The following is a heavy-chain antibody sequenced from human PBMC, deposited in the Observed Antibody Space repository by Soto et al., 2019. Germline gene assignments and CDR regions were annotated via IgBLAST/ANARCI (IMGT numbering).Heavy chain of an antibody. CDR2: VNEHGTDS. Sequence: AGGSLRLSCVASGFTFSDSWMHWVRQAPGKGLVWVSRVNEHGTDSNYADSVKGQVTISADKSISTAYLQWSSLKASDTAMYYCARQAHPVLYNWFDPWGQGTLVTVSS. CDR1: GFTFSDSW. V-gene: IGHV3-74*01. D-gene: IGHD3-3*01. J-gene: IGHJ5*02. CDR3: ARQAHPVLYNWFDP.